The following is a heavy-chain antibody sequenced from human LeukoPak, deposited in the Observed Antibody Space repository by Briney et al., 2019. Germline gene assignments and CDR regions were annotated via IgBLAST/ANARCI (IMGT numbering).Heavy chain of an antibody. V-gene: IGHV3-23*01. Sequence: GGSLRLSCAASGFTFSSYAMSWVRQAPGKGLEWDSAISGSGGSAYYADSVKGRFTISRDNSKNTLYLQMNSLRAEDTAVYYCAKDRERRGSSNFDYWGQGTLVTVSS. CDR1: GFTFSSYA. CDR3: AKDRERRGSSNFDY. CDR2: ISGSGGSA. J-gene: IGHJ4*02. D-gene: IGHD1-26*01.